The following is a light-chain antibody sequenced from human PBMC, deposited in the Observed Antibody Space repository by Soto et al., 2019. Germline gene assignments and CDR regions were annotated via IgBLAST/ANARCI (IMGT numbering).Light chain of an antibody. CDR2: GAS. CDR1: QSVTTN. CDR3: QQYNNWPPIT. J-gene: IGKJ5*01. Sequence: EVVMTQSPATLSVSPGDRATLSCRASQSVTTNLAWYQQKPGQAPRLLIFGASTRATDIPARFSGSGSGTEFTLIISGLQSEDFAVYYCQQYNNWPPITFGQGTRLEIK. V-gene: IGKV3D-15*01.